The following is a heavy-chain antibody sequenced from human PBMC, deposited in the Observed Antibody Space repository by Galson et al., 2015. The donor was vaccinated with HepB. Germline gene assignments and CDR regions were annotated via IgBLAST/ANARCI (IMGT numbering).Heavy chain of an antibody. CDR2: IKEDVSEK. D-gene: IGHD2-15*01. J-gene: IGHJ2*01. V-gene: IGHV3-7*01. CDR3: ARSYCSGGSCYSAWYFDL. CDR1: GFIFSNYW. Sequence: SLRLSCAASGFIFSNYWMNWVRQAPGKGLEWVANIKEDVSEKNYLDSVKGRFTISRDNAKNSLYLQMNSLRAEDTAVYYCARSYCSGGSCYSAWYFDLWGRGTLVTVSS.